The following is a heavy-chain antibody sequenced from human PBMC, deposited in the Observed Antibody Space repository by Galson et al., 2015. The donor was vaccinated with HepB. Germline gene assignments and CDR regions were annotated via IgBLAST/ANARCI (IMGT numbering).Heavy chain of an antibody. V-gene: IGHV1-18*01. J-gene: IGHJ4*02. CDR3: ARDSLAYCGGDCYFDY. D-gene: IGHD2-21*02. Sequence: SVKVSCKASGYTFTSYGISWVRQAPGQGLEWMGWISAYNGNTNYAQKLQGRVTMTTDTSTSTAYMELRSLRSDDTAVYYCARDSLAYCGGDCYFDYWGQGTLVTVSS. CDR1: GYTFTSYG. CDR2: ISAYNGNT.